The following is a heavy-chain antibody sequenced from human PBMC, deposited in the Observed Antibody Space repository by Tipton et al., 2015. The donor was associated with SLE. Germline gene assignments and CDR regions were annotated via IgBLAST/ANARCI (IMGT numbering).Heavy chain of an antibody. J-gene: IGHJ3*02. CDR3: ARGVRYSSGQSAFDI. CDR1: GYSISSGYY. D-gene: IGHD6-25*01. Sequence: TLSLTCTVSGYSISSGYYWGWIRQPPGKGLEWIGSIYHSGSTYSNPSLKSRVTISVDTSKNQFSLRLSSVTAADTAVYYCARGVRYSSGQSAFDIWGQGTMVSVSS. CDR2: IYHSGST. V-gene: IGHV4-38-2*02.